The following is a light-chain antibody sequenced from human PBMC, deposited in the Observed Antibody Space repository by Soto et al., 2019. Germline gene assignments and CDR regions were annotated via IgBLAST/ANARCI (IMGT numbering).Light chain of an antibody. CDR3: AAGDDSPNGWV. Sequence: QSVLTQPPSVSEAPRQRVTITCSGSSSNIGNNAVNWYQQLPGKAPKLLIYYDDLLPSGVSDRFSGSKSGTSASLAISGLQSEDEADYYCAAGDDSPNGWVFGGGTKLTVL. V-gene: IGLV1-36*01. J-gene: IGLJ3*02. CDR2: YDD. CDR1: SSNIGNNA.